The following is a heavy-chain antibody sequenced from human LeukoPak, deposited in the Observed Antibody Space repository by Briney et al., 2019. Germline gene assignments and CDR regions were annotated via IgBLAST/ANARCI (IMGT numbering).Heavy chain of an antibody. Sequence: SETLSLTCTVSGGSISSSSYYWGWIRQPPGKGLEWIGSIYYSGSTYYNPSLKSRVTISVDTSKNQFSLKLSSVTAADTAVYYCAREARDYNWFDPWGQGTLVTVSS. D-gene: IGHD6-6*01. CDR2: IYYSGST. CDR3: AREARDYNWFDP. V-gene: IGHV4-39*07. CDR1: GGSISSSSYY. J-gene: IGHJ5*02.